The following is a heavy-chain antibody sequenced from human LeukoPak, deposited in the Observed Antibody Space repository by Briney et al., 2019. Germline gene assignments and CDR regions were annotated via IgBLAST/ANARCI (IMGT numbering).Heavy chain of an antibody. D-gene: IGHD3-22*01. Sequence: GGSLRLSCAASGFTFSSYAMHWVRQAPGKGLEWVAFISYDGSNKYYADSVKGRFTISRDNSKNTLYLQMNSLRAEDTAVYYCAREDSSGRSYFDYWGQGTLVTVSS. CDR2: ISYDGSNK. V-gene: IGHV3-30*04. CDR1: GFTFSSYA. J-gene: IGHJ4*02. CDR3: AREDSSGRSYFDY.